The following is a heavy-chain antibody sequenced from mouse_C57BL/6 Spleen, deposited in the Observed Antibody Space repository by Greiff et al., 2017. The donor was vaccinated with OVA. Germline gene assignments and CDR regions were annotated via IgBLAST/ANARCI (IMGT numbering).Heavy chain of an antibody. Sequence: DVHLVESGGGLVQPGGSLSLSCAASGFTFTDYYMSWVRQPPGKALEWLGFIRNKANGYTTEYSVSVKGRFTISRDDSQSVFYLQMNALRAEDGATYYCGRYGGYFDVWGTGTTVTVSA. J-gene: IGHJ1*03. V-gene: IGHV7-3*01. CDR1: GFTFTDYY. CDR3: GRYGGYFDV. CDR2: IRNKANGYTT.